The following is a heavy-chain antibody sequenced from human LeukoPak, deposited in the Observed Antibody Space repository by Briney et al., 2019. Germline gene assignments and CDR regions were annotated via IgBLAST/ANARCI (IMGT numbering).Heavy chain of an antibody. J-gene: IGHJ4*02. CDR1: GFTFRGSW. V-gene: IGHV3-7*01. CDR2: IKEDGSEK. Sequence: AGGSLRLSCAASGFTFRGSWMSWVRQAPGMGLEWLANIKEDGSEKYYVDSVKGRFTISRDNAKNSLFLQMNSLTAEDTAVYYCVRDSLRPGIIGSYDYWGQGTLVTASS. D-gene: IGHD1-26*01. CDR3: VRDSLRPGIIGSYDY.